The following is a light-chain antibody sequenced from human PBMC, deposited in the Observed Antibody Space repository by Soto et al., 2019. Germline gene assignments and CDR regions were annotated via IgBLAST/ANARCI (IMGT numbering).Light chain of an antibody. V-gene: IGLV2-8*01. Sequence: QSALTQPPSASGSPGQSVTISCTGTSSDVGAYNYVSWYQQHAGKAPKLVIYEVTKRPSGVPDRFSGSKSANTASLTVSGLQAEDEADYYCRSFASGNTRVFGGGTKLTVL. J-gene: IGLJ3*02. CDR2: EVT. CDR1: SSDVGAYNY. CDR3: RSFASGNTRV.